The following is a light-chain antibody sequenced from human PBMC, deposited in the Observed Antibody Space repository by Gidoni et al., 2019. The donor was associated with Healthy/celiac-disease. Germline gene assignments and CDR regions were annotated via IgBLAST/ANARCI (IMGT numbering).Light chain of an antibody. V-gene: IGKV3-15*01. CDR2: GSS. Sequence: EILMTQSPATLSVSPGERATLSCRSSQSVSSNLAWYQQKPGQAPRLLIYGSSTRATGIPARFRGSGSGTEFTLNISSLQSEDFAVYYCQQYNNWPWTFGKXTKVEIK. CDR3: QQYNNWPWT. J-gene: IGKJ1*01. CDR1: QSVSSN.